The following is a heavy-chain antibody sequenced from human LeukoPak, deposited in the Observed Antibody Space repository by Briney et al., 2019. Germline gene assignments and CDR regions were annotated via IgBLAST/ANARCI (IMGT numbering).Heavy chain of an antibody. CDR2: IYSGGST. Sequence: GGSLRLSCAASGFTVSSNYMSWVRQAPGKGLEWVSLIYSGGSTYYADSVKGRFTISRDNSKNTLYLQMNSLRAEDTAVYYCASREKGYYYGMDVWGQGTTVSVSS. V-gene: IGHV3-66*01. CDR3: ASREKGYYYGMDV. CDR1: GFTVSSNY. J-gene: IGHJ6*02. D-gene: IGHD5-24*01.